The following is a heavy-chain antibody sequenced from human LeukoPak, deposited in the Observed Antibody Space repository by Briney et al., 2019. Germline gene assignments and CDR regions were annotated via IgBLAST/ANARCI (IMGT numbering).Heavy chain of an antibody. CDR1: SGSISSYY. V-gene: IGHV4-59*04. CDR2: IYYSGGI. D-gene: IGHD2-21*02. CDR3: ARKTTAGPTKAAFDI. J-gene: IGHJ3*02. Sequence: SETLSLTCTVSSGSISSYYWAWIRQPPGRGLEWIGHIYYSGGIYYNPSLKSRVTMSVDTSRNQFSLKLSSVTAVDTAVYYCARKTTAGPTKAAFDIWGQGTMVAVST.